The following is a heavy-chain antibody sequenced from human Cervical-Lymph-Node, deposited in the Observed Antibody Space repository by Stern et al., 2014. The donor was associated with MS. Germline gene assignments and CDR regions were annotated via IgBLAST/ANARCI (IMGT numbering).Heavy chain of an antibody. V-gene: IGHV4-59*01. Sequence: QVQLQESGPGLLRPSETLSLTCTVSGASITSYYWRWIRQPPGQGLEWIGYIYYSGTTNYNASLKGRVAISIDTSKTQFSLRLSSVTAADTAVYYCARATDLWGQGTLVTVSS. CDR1: GASITSYY. CDR2: IYYSGTT. J-gene: IGHJ5*02. CDR3: ARATDL.